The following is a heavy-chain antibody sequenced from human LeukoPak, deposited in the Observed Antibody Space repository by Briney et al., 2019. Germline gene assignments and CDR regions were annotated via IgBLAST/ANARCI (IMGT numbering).Heavy chain of an antibody. V-gene: IGHV4-38-2*01. Sequence: SETLSLTCAVSGYSISSGYYWGWIRQPPGKGLEWIGSIYHSGSTYYNPSLKSRVTISVDTSKNQFSLKLSSVTAADTAVYYCARHSNSCDILTGYSLYYFDYWGQGTLVTVSS. J-gene: IGHJ4*02. D-gene: IGHD3-9*01. CDR3: ARHSNSCDILTGYSLYYFDY. CDR2: IYHSGST. CDR1: GYSISSGYY.